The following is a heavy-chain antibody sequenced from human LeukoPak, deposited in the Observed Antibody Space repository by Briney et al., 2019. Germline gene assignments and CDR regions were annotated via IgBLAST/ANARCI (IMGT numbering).Heavy chain of an antibody. CDR3: AKDSGDYGRFYYYYYYMDV. CDR1: GFTFSSYG. D-gene: IGHD4-17*01. V-gene: IGHV3-23*01. CDR2: MSGSSDST. J-gene: IGHJ6*03. Sequence: QPGGSLRLSCAASGFTFSSYGMSWVRQAPGEGLEWVSSMSGSSDSTYYADSVKGRFTISRDNSKNTLYLQMNSLRVEDTAIYYCAKDSGDYGRFYYYYYYMDVWGKGTTVTISS.